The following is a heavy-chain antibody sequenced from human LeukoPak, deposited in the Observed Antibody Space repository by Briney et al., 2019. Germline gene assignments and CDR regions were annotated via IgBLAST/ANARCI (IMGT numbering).Heavy chain of an antibody. V-gene: IGHV1-8*02. D-gene: IGHD3-9*01. Sequence: ASVKVSCKASGGTFSSYDINWVRQATGQGLEWMGWMNPNSGNTGYAQKFQGRVTMTRNTSISTAYMELSSLRSEDTAVYYCARGGNVLRYFDWLSTTEDFDYWGQGTLVTVSS. CDR3: ARGGNVLRYFDWLSTTEDFDY. CDR1: GGTFSSYD. CDR2: MNPNSGNT. J-gene: IGHJ4*02.